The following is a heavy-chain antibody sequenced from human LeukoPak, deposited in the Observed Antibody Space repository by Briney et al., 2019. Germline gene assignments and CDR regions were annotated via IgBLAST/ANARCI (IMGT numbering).Heavy chain of an antibody. CDR2: IGPDGSGP. V-gene: IGHV3-7*01. Sequence: GGSLRLSCETSGFAAGFTFSASYMTWLRQAPGMGLEWVAEIGPDGSGPVYVDSVKGRFTISRDNAKNSLYLQMNDLRVEETAVYYCARDFSWRQFDYWGLGTLVTVSS. J-gene: IGHJ4*02. CDR1: GFAAGFTFSASY. CDR3: ARDFSWRQFDY.